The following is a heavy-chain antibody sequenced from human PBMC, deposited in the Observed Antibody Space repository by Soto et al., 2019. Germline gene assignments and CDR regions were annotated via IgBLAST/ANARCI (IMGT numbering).Heavy chain of an antibody. CDR3: ARMERVCDFWSGYCHFDY. CDR1: GYTFTSYG. Sequence: ASVKVSCKASGYTFTSYGISWVRQAPGQGLEWMGWISAYNGNTNYAHKLQGRVTMTTDTSTSTAYMELRSLRSDDTAVYYWARMERVCDFWSGYCHFDYWGQGTLVTVSS. J-gene: IGHJ4*02. D-gene: IGHD3-3*01. CDR2: ISAYNGNT. V-gene: IGHV1-18*01.